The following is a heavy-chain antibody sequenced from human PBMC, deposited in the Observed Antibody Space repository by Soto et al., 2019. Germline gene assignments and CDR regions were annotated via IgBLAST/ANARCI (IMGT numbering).Heavy chain of an antibody. CDR1: GFTFSDHY. V-gene: IGHV3-11*01. D-gene: IGHD6-13*01. CDR2: ISSSGNSM. CDR3: ARRAAAGRHFDH. Sequence: EQLLESGGDLVQPGGSLRLSCVASGFTFSDHYMSWIRQAPGKGLEWVSYISSSGNSMYYADSVKGRFTVSRDNAKNSLYLQMNSLRAEDTAVYYCARRAAAGRHFDHWGQGTLVTVSS. J-gene: IGHJ4*02.